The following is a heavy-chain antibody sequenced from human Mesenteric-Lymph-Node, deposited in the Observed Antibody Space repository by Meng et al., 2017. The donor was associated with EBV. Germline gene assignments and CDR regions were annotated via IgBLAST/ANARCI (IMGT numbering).Heavy chain of an antibody. Sequence: EVQLVESGGGLVKPGGSFRLSXAASGFSFSRAWMSWVRQAPGKGLEWVGRIKSKNDGGTTDYAAPVKGRFTISRDDSKNMVYLQMNSLKTEDTAVYYCPPPYDGDGFDHWGQGTLVTVSS. V-gene: IGHV3-15*01. CDR3: PPPYDGDGFDH. J-gene: IGHJ4*02. D-gene: IGHD4-17*01. CDR2: IKSKNDGGTT. CDR1: GFSFSRAW.